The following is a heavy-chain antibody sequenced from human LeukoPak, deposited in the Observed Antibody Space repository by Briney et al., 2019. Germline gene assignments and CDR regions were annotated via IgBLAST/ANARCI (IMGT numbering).Heavy chain of an antibody. D-gene: IGHD1-26*01. V-gene: IGHV4-38-2*02. Sequence: PSQTLSPTCAVSGYSISSGYYWGWIRQPPGKGLEWIGSIYHSGSTYYNPSLKRRVTISVDTSKNQFSLKLSSVTAADTAVYYCARESGSSDWFDPWGQGTLVTVSS. CDR2: IYHSGST. CDR1: GYSISSGYY. CDR3: ARESGSSDWFDP. J-gene: IGHJ5*02.